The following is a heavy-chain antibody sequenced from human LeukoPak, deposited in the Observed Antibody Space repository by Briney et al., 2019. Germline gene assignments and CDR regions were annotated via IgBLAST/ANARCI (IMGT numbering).Heavy chain of an antibody. V-gene: IGHV4-38-2*02. CDR3: ARDGGYSSIWYPLDWFDP. J-gene: IGHJ5*02. CDR1: GYSISSGYY. Sequence: PSETLSLTCTVSGYSISSGYYWGWIRQPPGKGLEWIGSIYHSGSTYYNPSLKSRVTISVDTSKNQFSLKLSSVTAADTAVYYCARDGGYSSIWYPLDWFDPWGQGTLVTVSS. CDR2: IYHSGST. D-gene: IGHD6-13*01.